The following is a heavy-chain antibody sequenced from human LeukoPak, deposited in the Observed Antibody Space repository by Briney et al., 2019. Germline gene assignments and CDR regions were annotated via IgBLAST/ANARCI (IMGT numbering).Heavy chain of an antibody. CDR3: AKAGSGYYYYFDY. CDR1: GFTFSSYA. D-gene: IGHD3-22*01. Sequence: GGSLRLSCAASGFTFSSYAMSWVRQAQGKGLEWVSAISGSSGSTYYADSVKGRFTISRDNSKNTLYLQMNSLRAEDTAVYYCAKAGSGYYYYFDYWGQGTLVTVSS. V-gene: IGHV3-23*01. J-gene: IGHJ4*02. CDR2: ISGSSGST.